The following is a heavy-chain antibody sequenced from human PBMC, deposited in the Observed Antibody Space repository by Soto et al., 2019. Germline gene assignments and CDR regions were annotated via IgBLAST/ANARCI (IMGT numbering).Heavy chain of an antibody. Sequence: GASVKVSCKASGYTLTNYVINWVRQAPGQGLEWMGGFIPIFDAANYAQNFRGRVTITADESTSTAYMELSGLRSEDTAMYYCARKAESYGFDIWGQGTLVTVSS. V-gene: IGHV1-69*13. CDR3: ARKAESYGFDI. D-gene: IGHD2-8*01. CDR2: FIPIFDAA. CDR1: GYTLTNYV. J-gene: IGHJ3*02.